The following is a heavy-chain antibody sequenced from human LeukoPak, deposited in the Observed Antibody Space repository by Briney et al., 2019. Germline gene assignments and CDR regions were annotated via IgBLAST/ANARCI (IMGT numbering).Heavy chain of an antibody. CDR1: GGSFSGYY. D-gene: IGHD6-19*01. V-gene: IGHV4-34*01. CDR2: INHSGST. J-gene: IGHJ4*02. CDR3: ARGALAVAVDY. Sequence: PSETLSLTCAVYGGSFSGYYWSWIRQPLGKGLEWIGDINHSGSTNYNPSLKSRVTISVDTSKNQFSLKLSAVTAADTAVYYCARGALAVAVDYWDQGTLVTVSS.